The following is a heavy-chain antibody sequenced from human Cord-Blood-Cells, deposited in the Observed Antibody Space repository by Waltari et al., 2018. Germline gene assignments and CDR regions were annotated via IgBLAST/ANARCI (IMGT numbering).Heavy chain of an antibody. CDR3: AREEGSVLVVDAFDY. V-gene: IGHV1-2*06. Sequence: QVQLVQSGAEVKKPGASVKVSCKAPGYTFTGYYMHWVRQAPGQGLEWMGRINPNRGGKNIAKKVQGRVTMTRDTSISTAYMELSRLRSDETAVYYCAREEGSVLVVDAFDYWGQGTLVTVSS. CDR1: GYTFTGYY. J-gene: IGHJ4*02. D-gene: IGHD2-8*02. CDR2: INPNRGGK.